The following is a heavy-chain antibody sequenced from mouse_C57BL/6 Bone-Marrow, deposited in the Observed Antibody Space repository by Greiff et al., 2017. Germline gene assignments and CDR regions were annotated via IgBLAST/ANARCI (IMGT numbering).Heavy chain of an antibody. CDR3: ARHESYHWYFDV. D-gene: IGHD2-12*01. Sequence: VQFQQFGAELVKPGASVQLSCKASAYTFTEYTSHWVKQRSGQGFEWIGWFYPGRGSIKYNEKFKDKATLTADKSSSTVYMELSRLTSEDSAVYFCARHESYHWYFDVWGTGTTVTVSS. V-gene: IGHV1-62-2*01. CDR1: AYTFTEYT. CDR2: FYPGRGSI. J-gene: IGHJ1*03.